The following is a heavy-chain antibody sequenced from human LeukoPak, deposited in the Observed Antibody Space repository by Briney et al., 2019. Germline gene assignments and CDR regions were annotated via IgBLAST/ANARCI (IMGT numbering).Heavy chain of an antibody. V-gene: IGHV1-24*01. CDR2: FDPEDGET. D-gene: IGHD2-15*01. CDR3: ATDYCSGGSCSSGMDY. CDR1: GYTLTELS. Sequence: ASVKVSCKVSGYTLTELSMHWVRQAPGKGLEWMGGFDPEDGETIYAQKFQGRVTMTEDTSTDTAYMELSSLRSEDTAVYYCATDYCSGGSCSSGMDYWGQGTLVTVSS. J-gene: IGHJ4*02.